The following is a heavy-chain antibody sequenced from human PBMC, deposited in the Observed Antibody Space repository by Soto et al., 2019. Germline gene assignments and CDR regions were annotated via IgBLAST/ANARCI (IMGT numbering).Heavy chain of an antibody. CDR3: ARVGGATNDY. CDR2: IYYSGST. Sequence: SETLSLTCTVSGGSISSYYWSRIRQPPGKGLEWIGYIYYSGSTNYNPSLKSRVTISVDTSKNQFSLKLSSVTAADTAVCYCARVGGATNDYWGQGTLVTVSS. V-gene: IGHV4-59*01. J-gene: IGHJ4*02. D-gene: IGHD1-26*01. CDR1: GGSISSYY.